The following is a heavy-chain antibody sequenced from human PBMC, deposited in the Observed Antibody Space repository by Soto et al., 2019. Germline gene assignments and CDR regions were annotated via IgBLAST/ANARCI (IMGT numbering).Heavy chain of an antibody. CDR2: IIPILGIA. CDR3: ARDGVAAAGTLGY. Sequence: SVKVSCKASGGTFSSYTISWVRQAPGQGLEWMGRIIPILGIANYAQKFQGRVTITADKSTSTAYMELSSLRSEDTAVYYCARDGVAAAGTLGYWGQGTLVTVSS. V-gene: IGHV1-69*04. J-gene: IGHJ4*02. CDR1: GGTFSSYT. D-gene: IGHD6-13*01.